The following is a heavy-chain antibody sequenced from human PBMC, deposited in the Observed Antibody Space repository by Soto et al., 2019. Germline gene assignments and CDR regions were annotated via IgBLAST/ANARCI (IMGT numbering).Heavy chain of an antibody. V-gene: IGHV5-51*01. CDR1: GYSFTSYW. CDR3: ARHFTSGWSMDAFDI. Sequence: GESLKISCKGSGYSFTSYWIGWVRQMPGKGLEWMGIIYPGDSDTRYSPSFQGQVTISADKSISTAYLQWSSLKASDTAMYYCARHFTSGWSMDAFDIWGQGTMVTVS. J-gene: IGHJ3*02. D-gene: IGHD6-19*01. CDR2: IYPGDSDT.